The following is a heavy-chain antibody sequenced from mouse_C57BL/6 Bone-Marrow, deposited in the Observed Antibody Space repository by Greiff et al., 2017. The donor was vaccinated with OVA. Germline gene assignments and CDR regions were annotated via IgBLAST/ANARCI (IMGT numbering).Heavy chain of an antibody. CDR1: GFTFSSYT. Sequence: DVKLVESGGGLVKPGGSLKLSCAASGFTFSSYTMSWVRQTPEKRLAWVATISGGGGNTYYPDSVKGRFTISRDNAKNTLYLQIRRLRSEDTALYYCATRLRRYFDYWGQGTTLTVSS. V-gene: IGHV5-9*01. CDR3: ATRLRRYFDY. J-gene: IGHJ2*01. D-gene: IGHD2-4*01. CDR2: ISGGGGNT.